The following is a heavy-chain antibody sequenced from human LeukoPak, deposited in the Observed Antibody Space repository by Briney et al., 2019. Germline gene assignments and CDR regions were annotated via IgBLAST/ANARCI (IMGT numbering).Heavy chain of an antibody. V-gene: IGHV3-21*01. Sequence: GGSLRLSCAASGFILSSYSMNWVRQAPGKGLEWVSSISRSGSYIYYADSVKGRFTISRDNAKISLFLQMNSLRAEDTAMYYCARDGRHSSSWPKQKYSYYMDVWGKGTTVTVSS. CDR2: ISRSGSYI. D-gene: IGHD6-13*01. CDR1: GFILSSYS. J-gene: IGHJ6*03. CDR3: ARDGRHSSSWPKQKYSYYMDV.